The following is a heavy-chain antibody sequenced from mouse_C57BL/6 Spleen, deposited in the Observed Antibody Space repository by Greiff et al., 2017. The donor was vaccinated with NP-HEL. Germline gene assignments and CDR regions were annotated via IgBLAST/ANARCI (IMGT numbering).Heavy chain of an antibody. J-gene: IGHJ1*03. CDR3: ARREGLYYGPGYFDV. CDR1: GYTFTSYW. Sequence: QVQLQQPGTELVKPGASVKLSCKASGYTFTSYWMHWVKQRPGQGLEWIGNINPSNGGPNYNEKFKSKATLPVDKSSSTAYMQLSSLTSEDSAVYYCARREGLYYGPGYFDVWGTGTTVTVSS. V-gene: IGHV1-53*01. D-gene: IGHD1-1*01. CDR2: INPSNGGP.